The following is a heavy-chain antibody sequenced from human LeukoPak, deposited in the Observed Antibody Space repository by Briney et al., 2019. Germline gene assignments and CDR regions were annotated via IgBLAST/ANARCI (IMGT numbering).Heavy chain of an antibody. J-gene: IGHJ4*02. CDR2: ISGSGGST. CDR1: GFTLSSYP. D-gene: IGHD6-19*01. V-gene: IGHV3-23*01. CDR3: AKDLVAVAGYYFDY. Sequence: GGSLRLSCAASGFTLSSYPMSWVRQAPGKGLEWVSDISGSGGSTYYADSVKGGFNISRDYSKNTLYLQMNSLRAEDTAVYCCAKDLVAVAGYYFDYWGQGTLVTVSS.